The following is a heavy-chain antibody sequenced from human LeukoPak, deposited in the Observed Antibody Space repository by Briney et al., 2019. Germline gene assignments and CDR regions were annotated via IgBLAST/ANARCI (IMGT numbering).Heavy chain of an antibody. J-gene: IGHJ4*02. CDR3: ARIQSRIIAARPGNPAFDY. CDR2: ISTYNDNT. V-gene: IGHV1-18*01. D-gene: IGHD6-6*01. Sequence: ASVKVSCKASGYTFTSYAFSWVRQAPGQGLEWMGWISTYNDNTHYAQKLQGRVTMTTDTSTSTVYMELKSLRSDDTAVYYCARIQSRIIAARPGNPAFDYWGRGTLVTVSS. CDR1: GYTFTSYA.